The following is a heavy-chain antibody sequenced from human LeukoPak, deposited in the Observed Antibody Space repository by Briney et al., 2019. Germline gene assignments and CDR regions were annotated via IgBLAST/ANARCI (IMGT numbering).Heavy chain of an antibody. D-gene: IGHD3-16*02. CDR2: ISAYNGNA. CDR1: GYTFTSYG. V-gene: IGHV1-18*01. CDR3: ARVDWDYDYVWGSYRSIDY. J-gene: IGHJ4*02. Sequence: GASVKVSCKASGYTFTSYGISWVRQAPGQGLEWMGWISAYNGNANYAQKLQGRVTMTTDTSTSTAYTELRSLRSDDTAVYYCARVDWDYDYVWGSYRSIDYWGQGTLVTVSS.